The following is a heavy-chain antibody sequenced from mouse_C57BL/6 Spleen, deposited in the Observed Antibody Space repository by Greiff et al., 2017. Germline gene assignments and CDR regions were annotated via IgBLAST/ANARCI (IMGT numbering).Heavy chain of an antibody. D-gene: IGHD1-1*01. Sequence: VQLQQPGAELVMPGASVKLSCKASGYTFTSYWMHWVKQRPGQGLEWIGEIDPPDSYTNYNQKFKGKSTLTVDKSSSTAYMQLSSLTSEDSAVYYCARWCTTVVERVYFDYWGQGTSLSVSS. CDR1: GYTFTSYW. CDR3: ARWCTTVVERVYFDY. CDR2: IDPPDSYT. V-gene: IGHV1-69*01. J-gene: IGHJ2*03.